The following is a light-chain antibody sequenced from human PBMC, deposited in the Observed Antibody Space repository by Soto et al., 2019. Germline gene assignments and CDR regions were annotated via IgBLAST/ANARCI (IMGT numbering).Light chain of an antibody. CDR3: QQYYSYPHT. J-gene: IGKJ4*01. V-gene: IGKV1-39*01. CDR1: QSISSY. Sequence: DIQMTQSPSSLSASVGDRVTITCRASQSISSYLNWYQQKPGKAPKLLIYAASSLQSGVPSRFSGSGSGTEFTLTISSLQPDDFGTFYCQQYYSYPHTFGGGTKVDIK. CDR2: AAS.